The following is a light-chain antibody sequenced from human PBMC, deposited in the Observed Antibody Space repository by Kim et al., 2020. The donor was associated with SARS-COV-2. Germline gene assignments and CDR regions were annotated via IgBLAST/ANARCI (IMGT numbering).Light chain of an antibody. CDR1: SLRSYS. J-gene: IGLJ2*01. CDR2: AKS. Sequence: LGQTVRITCQGDSLRSYSASWYQQKPVQAPVLVIYAKSNRPSGIPDRISGSSSGNTASLTITGVQAEDEADYYCKSRDSSGNHLVFGGGTQLTVL. CDR3: KSRDSSGNHLV. V-gene: IGLV3-19*01.